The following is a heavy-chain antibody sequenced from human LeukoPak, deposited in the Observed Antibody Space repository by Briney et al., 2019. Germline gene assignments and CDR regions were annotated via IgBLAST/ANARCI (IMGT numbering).Heavy chain of an antibody. J-gene: IGHJ4*02. D-gene: IGHD1-1*01. CDR2: INPNTGGT. Sequence: GASVKVSCKASGYTFTGYYIHWVRQAPGQGLEWMGWINPNTGGTNYAQRFQGRITITWDTSISTGYMELSTLRSDDTAVFYCARGTKPSFLKGLRTGDRGYFDYWGQGTLFTVSS. CDR1: GYTFTGYY. V-gene: IGHV1-2*02. CDR3: ARGTKPSFLKGLRTGDRGYFDY.